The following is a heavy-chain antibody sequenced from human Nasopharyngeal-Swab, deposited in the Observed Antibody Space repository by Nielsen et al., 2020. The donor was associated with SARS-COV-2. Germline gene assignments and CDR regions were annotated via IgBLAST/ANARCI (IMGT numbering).Heavy chain of an antibody. J-gene: IGHJ3*02. D-gene: IGHD5-18*01. V-gene: IGHV4-59*12. CDR1: GGPLRSFS. CDR2: IYYSGST. CDR3: AREVRGYAYGTRSFDI. Sequence: SGTPSPPLPVFGGPLRSFSWSWIRPAPGEGLEWIGYIYYSGSTNYNPSLKSRVTISVDTSKNQFSLKLSSVTAADTAVYYCAREVRGYAYGTRSFDIWGQGTMVTVSS.